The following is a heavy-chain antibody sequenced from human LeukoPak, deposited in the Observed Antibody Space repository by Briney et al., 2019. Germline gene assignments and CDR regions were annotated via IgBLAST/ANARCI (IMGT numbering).Heavy chain of an antibody. V-gene: IGHV1-18*01. J-gene: IGHJ4*02. CDR3: ASGYSSSWYVY. D-gene: IGHD6-13*01. CDR1: GYTFTSYG. CDR2: TSAYNGNT. Sequence: ASVKVSCKDSGYTFTSYGISWVRQAPGQGLEWMGWTSAYNGNTNYAQKLQGRVTMTTDTSTSTTYMELRSLRSDDTAVYYCASGYSSSWYVYWGQGTLVTVSS.